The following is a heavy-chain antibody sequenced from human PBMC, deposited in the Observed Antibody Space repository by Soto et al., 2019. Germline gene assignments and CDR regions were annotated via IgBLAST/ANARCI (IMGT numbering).Heavy chain of an antibody. CDR1: GFTFSSYA. CDR2: ISYDGSNK. V-gene: IGHV3-30-3*01. CDR3: ARGERITYYYDSSGYYPPGYYYGMDV. Sequence: PGGSLRLSCAASGFTFSSYAMHWVRQAPGKGLEWVAVISYDGSNKYYADSVKGRFTISRDNSKNTLYLQMNSLRAEDTAVYYCARGERITYYYDSSGYYPPGYYYGMDVWGQGTTVTVSS. D-gene: IGHD3-22*01. J-gene: IGHJ6*02.